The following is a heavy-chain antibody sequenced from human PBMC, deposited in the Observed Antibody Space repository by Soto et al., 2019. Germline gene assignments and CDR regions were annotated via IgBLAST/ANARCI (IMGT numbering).Heavy chain of an antibody. CDR1: GYSISSSNW. CDR2: IYYSGTP. D-gene: IGHD1-26*01. Sequence: QVQLQESGPGLVKPSDTLSLTCAVSGYSISSSNWWGWIRQPPGKGLEWIGYIYYSGTPYYNPSLTGRVTMSVDTSKNQFSLRLTSVTAVDTAVYYCARREIEGPIDYWGQGTLVTVSS. V-gene: IGHV4-28*01. J-gene: IGHJ4*02. CDR3: ARREIEGPIDY.